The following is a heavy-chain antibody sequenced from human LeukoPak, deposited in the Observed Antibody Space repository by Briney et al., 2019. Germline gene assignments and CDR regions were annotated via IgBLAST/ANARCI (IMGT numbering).Heavy chain of an antibody. CDR2: IYHSGST. CDR3: ARDESFGGSGYYIDAFDI. CDR1: GYSISSGYY. V-gene: IGHV4-38-2*02. Sequence: SETLSLTCTVSGYSISSGYYWGWIRQPPGKGLEWIGSIYHSGSTYYNPSLKSRVTISVDTSKNQFSLKLSSVTAADTAVYYCARDESFGGSGYYIDAFDIWGQGTMVTVSS. J-gene: IGHJ3*02. D-gene: IGHD3-22*01.